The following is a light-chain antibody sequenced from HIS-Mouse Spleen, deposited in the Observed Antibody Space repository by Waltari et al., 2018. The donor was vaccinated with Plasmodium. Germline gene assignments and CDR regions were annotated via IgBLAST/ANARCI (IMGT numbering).Light chain of an antibody. J-gene: IGLJ3*02. Sequence: QSALTQPASVSGSPGQSITIYCTGTSSYVGGYNYVSWYQQHPGKAPKLMIYDVSNRPSGVSNRFSGSKSGNTASLTISGLQAEDEADYYCSSYTSSSTWVFGGGTKLTVL. V-gene: IGLV2-14*03. CDR3: SSYTSSSTWV. CDR1: SSYVGGYNY. CDR2: DVS.